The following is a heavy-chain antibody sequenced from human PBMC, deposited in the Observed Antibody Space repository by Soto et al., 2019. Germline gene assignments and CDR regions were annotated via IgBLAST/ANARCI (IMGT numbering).Heavy chain of an antibody. V-gene: IGHV1-18*01. J-gene: IGHJ4*02. D-gene: IGHD5-18*01. CDR3: AGERGGYSYGDY. Sequence: QVQLVQSGAEVKKPGASVKVSCKASGYTFSSYGITWVRQAPGQRLEWMGRFNTYNGNTIYAQKFQGRVTMTTDTPTSTANMELRSLSSDDTTVYCCAGERGGYSYGDYWCQGAVATVSS. CDR1: GYTFSSYG. CDR2: FNTYNGNT.